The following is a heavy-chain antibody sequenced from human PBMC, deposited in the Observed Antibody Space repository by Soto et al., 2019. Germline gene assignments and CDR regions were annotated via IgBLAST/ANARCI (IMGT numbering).Heavy chain of an antibody. CDR2: INPSFGST. D-gene: IGHD3-10*01. CDR1: GYTFTTYY. V-gene: IGHV1-46*01. Sequence: QVQLVQSGAEVKKPGASVNVSCKASGYTFTTYYMHWVRQAPGQGLEWMGIINPSFGSTTYAQQFKGRVIMTRDTSTSTVYMELSSLRYEDTAVYFCARSFGSGTYHDAFDFWGQGTMVTVSS. J-gene: IGHJ3*01. CDR3: ARSFGSGTYHDAFDF.